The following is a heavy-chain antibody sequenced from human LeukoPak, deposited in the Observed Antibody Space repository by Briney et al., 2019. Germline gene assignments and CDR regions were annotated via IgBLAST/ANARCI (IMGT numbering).Heavy chain of an antibody. V-gene: IGHV1-46*01. Sequence: ASVKVSCKASGYNFTSYYMHWVRQAPGQGLEWMGIINPSGGTTRYAQKFQGRVTMTGDMSTSTVYMELSSLRSEDTAVYYCARRGVGTHFDYWGQGSLVTVSS. CDR1: GYNFTSYY. D-gene: IGHD1-1*01. J-gene: IGHJ4*02. CDR2: INPSGGTT. CDR3: ARRGVGTHFDY.